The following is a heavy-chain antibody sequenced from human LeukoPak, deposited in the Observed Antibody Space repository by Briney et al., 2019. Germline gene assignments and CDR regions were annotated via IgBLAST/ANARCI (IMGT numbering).Heavy chain of an antibody. CDR2: ISYDGSNK. V-gene: IGHV3-30-3*02. D-gene: IGHD6-13*01. J-gene: IGHJ4*02. CDR3: AKRGIAAAASFDY. CDR1: GFTFSSYA. Sequence: GGSLRLSCAASGFTFSSYAMHWVRQAPGKGLEWVAVISYDGSNKYYADSVKGRFTISRDNSKNTLYLQMNSLRADDTAVYYCAKRGIAAAASFDYWGQGTLVTVSS.